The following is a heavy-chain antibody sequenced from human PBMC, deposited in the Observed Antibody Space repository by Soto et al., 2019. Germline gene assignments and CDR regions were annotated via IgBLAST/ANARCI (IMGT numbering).Heavy chain of an antibody. D-gene: IGHD3-22*01. J-gene: IGHJ4*02. CDR3: AKDTFYYSSRGYYVFDS. V-gene: IGHV3-30*18. CDR2: VSHDGSNE. Sequence: QVQLVESGGGVVQPGRSLRLSCAASGFTFSSYGMHWVRQAPVKGLEWMAVVSHDGSNEHYADSVKGRFTISRDNSKNTLYLDMNSLRAEDTAVYYCAKDTFYYSSRGYYVFDSWGQGTLVTVSS. CDR1: GFTFSSYG.